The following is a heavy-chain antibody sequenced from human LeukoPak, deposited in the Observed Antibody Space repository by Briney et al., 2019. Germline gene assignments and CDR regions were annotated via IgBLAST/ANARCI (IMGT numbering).Heavy chain of an antibody. Sequence: SETLSLTCTVSGGSISISSYYWGWIRQPPGKGLEWIGSIYYSGSTYYNPSLKSRVTISVDTSKNQFSLKLSSVTAAGTAVYYCARHVVRYYDSSGYYDYWGQGTLVTVSS. CDR2: IYYSGST. V-gene: IGHV4-39*01. CDR1: GGSISISSYY. D-gene: IGHD3-22*01. CDR3: ARHVVRYYDSSGYYDY. J-gene: IGHJ4*02.